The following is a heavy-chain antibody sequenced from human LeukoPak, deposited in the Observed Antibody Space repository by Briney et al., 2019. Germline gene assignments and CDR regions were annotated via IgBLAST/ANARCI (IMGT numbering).Heavy chain of an antibody. V-gene: IGHV1-8*01. J-gene: IGHJ5*02. D-gene: IGHD6-13*01. CDR1: GYTFTSYD. CDR2: MNPNSGNT. CDR3: ARRGALYSSSWYWFDP. Sequence: ASVKVSCKASGYTFTSYDINWVRQATGQGLEWMGWMNPNSGNTGYAQKFQGRVTMTRNTSISTAYMELSSLRSEDTAVYYCARRGALYSSSWYWFDPWGQGTLVTVSS.